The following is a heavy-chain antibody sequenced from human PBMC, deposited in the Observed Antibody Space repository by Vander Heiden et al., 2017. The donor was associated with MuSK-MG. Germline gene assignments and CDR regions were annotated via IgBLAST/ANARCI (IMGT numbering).Heavy chain of an antibody. CDR2: IKQDGSEK. Sequence: EVQLVESGGGLVQPGVSLRLSCAASGFTFSSTWMRWVPQAPGKGLEWVANIKQDGSEKYYVDSVKGRFTISRDNAKNSLYLQMNSLRAEDTAVYYCARVAPAAICDYYYYYGMDVWGQGTTVTVSS. CDR1: GFTFSSTW. D-gene: IGHD2-2*02. CDR3: ARVAPAAICDYYYYYGMDV. J-gene: IGHJ6*02. V-gene: IGHV3-7*01.